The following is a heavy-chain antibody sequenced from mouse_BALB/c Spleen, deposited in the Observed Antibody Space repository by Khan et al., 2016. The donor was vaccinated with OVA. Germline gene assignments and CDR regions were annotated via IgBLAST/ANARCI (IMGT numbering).Heavy chain of an antibody. CDR1: GYTFTSYW. CDR3: ENHGSSSAWLTY. J-gene: IGHJ3*01. CDR2: INPSTGYT. D-gene: IGHD1-1*01. Sequence: QVQLKQSGAELAKPGASVKMSCKASGYTFTSYWMHWVKQRPGQGLEWIGYINPSTGYTEYNQRYKDKATLTADKSSSTAYIQLSSLTSEESAVYCGENHGSSSAWLTYWGQGTLVTVSA. V-gene: IGHV1-7*01.